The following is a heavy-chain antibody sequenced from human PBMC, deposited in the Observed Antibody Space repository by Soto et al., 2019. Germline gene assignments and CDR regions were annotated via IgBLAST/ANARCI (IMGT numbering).Heavy chain of an antibody. J-gene: IGHJ3*02. CDR3: ARDLWGAVAGGSFDI. D-gene: IGHD6-19*01. CDR2: INPNSGGT. V-gene: IGHV1-2*02. CDR1: GYTFTVYY. Sequence: GASVKVSCKASGYTFTVYYMHGVLQSPLQWLEWMGWINPNSGGTNYAQKFQGRVTMTRDTSISTAYMELSRLRSDDTAVYYCARDLWGAVAGGSFDIWGQGTMVTVSS.